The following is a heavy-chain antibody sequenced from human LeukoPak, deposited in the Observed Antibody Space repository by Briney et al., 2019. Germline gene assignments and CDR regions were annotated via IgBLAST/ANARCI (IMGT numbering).Heavy chain of an antibody. J-gene: IGHJ4*02. CDR2: ISTGSRYI. CDR3: ARDRLGVEMSTINRFDY. D-gene: IGHD5-24*01. Sequence: GGSLRLSCAASGFTFSSYTMNWVRQAPGKGLEWVSTISTGSRYIYYANSVKGRFTISRDNAKNSLDLQMNSLRAEDTAVYYCARDRLGVEMSTINRFDYWGQGTLVGVSS. CDR1: GFTFSSYT. V-gene: IGHV3-21*01.